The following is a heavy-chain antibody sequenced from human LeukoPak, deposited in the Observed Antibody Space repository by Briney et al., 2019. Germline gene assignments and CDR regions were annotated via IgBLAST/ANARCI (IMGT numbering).Heavy chain of an antibody. CDR3: ARDGAWDAFDI. CDR1: GFTFSSYT. CDR2: ISSSSNYI. D-gene: IGHD2-21*02. Sequence: GGSLRLSCAASGFTFSSYTMNWVRQAPGKWLEWVSSISSSSNYIYYEDSFKGRFTISRDNAKNSLYLQMSSLRAEDTAVYYCARDGAWDAFDIWGQGTMVTVSS. J-gene: IGHJ3*02. V-gene: IGHV3-21*01.